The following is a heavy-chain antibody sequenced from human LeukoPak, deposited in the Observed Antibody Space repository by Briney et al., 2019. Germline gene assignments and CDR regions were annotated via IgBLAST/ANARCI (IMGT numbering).Heavy chain of an antibody. Sequence: TGGSLRLSCAASGFTFSSYSMNWVRQAPGKGLEWVSSISSSSSYIYYADSVKGRFTISRDNAKNSLYLQMNSLRAEDTAVYYCARAACSSTSCSYFDYWGQGTLVTVSS. CDR3: ARAACSSTSCSYFDY. J-gene: IGHJ4*02. D-gene: IGHD2-2*01. V-gene: IGHV3-21*01. CDR2: ISSSSSYI. CDR1: GFTFSSYS.